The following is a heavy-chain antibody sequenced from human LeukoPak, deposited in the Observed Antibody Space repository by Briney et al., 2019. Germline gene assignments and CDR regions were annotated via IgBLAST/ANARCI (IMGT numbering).Heavy chain of an antibody. CDR2: IYYSGST. CDR1: GGSISSYY. D-gene: IGHD2-15*01. CDR3: ARQSCSGGSCYPRPYWYFDL. J-gene: IGHJ2*01. V-gene: IGHV4-59*08. Sequence: PSETLSLTCTVSGGSISSYYWSWIRQPPGKGPEWIGYIYYSGSTNYNPSLKSRVTISVDTSKNQFSLKLSSVTAADTAVYYCARQSCSGGSCYPRPYWYFDLWGRGTLVTVSS.